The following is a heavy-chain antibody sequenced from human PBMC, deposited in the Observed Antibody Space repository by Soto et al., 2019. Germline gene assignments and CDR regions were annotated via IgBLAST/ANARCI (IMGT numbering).Heavy chain of an antibody. D-gene: IGHD3-3*01. CDR3: ARGLVLRFVEWLSPLGY. V-gene: IGHV3-21*01. Sequence: ESGGGLVKPGGSLRLSCAASGFTFSSYSMNWVRQAPGKGLEWVSSISSSSSYIYDADSVKGRFTISRDNTKNSLYLQMNSLRAEDTAVYYCARGLVLRFVEWLSPLGYWGQGTLVTVSS. J-gene: IGHJ4*02. CDR2: ISSSSSYI. CDR1: GFTFSSYS.